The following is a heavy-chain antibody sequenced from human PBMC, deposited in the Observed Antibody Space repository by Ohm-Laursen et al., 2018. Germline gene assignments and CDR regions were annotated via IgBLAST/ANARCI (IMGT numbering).Heavy chain of an antibody. V-gene: IGHV3-11*01. J-gene: IGHJ5*02. CDR1: GFTFSHYY. CDR2: ISGSGDTI. CDR3: AREHSDGFGP. Sequence: SLRLSCAASGFTFSHYYMSWIRQAPGKGLQWVSHISGSGDTIYYADSVKGRFTISRDNDKDSLYLQMNSLETDDTAVYYCAREHSDGFGPWGQGTLVTVSS.